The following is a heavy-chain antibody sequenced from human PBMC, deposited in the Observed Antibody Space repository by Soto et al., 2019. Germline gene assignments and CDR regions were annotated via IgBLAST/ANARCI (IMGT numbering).Heavy chain of an antibody. CDR2: INAGNGNT. Sequence: ASVKVSCKASGYAFTSYAMHWVRQAPGQRLEWMGWINAGNGNTKYSQKFQGRVTITRDTSASTAYMELSSLRSEDTAVYYCARGYSSSSVWFGPWGQGTLVTVS. D-gene: IGHD6-6*01. CDR3: ARGYSSSSVWFGP. J-gene: IGHJ5*02. CDR1: GYAFTSYA. V-gene: IGHV1-3*01.